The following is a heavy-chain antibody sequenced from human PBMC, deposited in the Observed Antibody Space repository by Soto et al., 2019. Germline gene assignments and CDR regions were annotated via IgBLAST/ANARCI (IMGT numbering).Heavy chain of an antibody. D-gene: IGHD2-2*01. J-gene: IGHJ5*02. CDR2: IYYSGST. V-gene: IGHV4-31*03. CDR1: GGSISSGGYY. CDR3: ARYLSNHNWFDP. Sequence: SETLSLTCTVSGGSISSGGYYWSWIRQHPGKGLEWIGYIYYSGSTYYNPSLKSRVTISVDTSKNQFSLKLSSVTAADTAVYYCARYLSNHNWFDPWGQGTLVTVSS.